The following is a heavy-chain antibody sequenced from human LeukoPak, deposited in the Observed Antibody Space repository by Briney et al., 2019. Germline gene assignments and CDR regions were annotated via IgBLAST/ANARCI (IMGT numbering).Heavy chain of an antibody. CDR2: INPNSGGT. CDR3: ARGTGYSSSWYNY. V-gene: IGHV1-2*06. CDR1: GYTFTGYY. J-gene: IGHJ4*02. Sequence: GASVKVSCTASGYTFTGYYMHWVRQAPGQGLEWMGQINPNSGGTNYAQKFQGRVTMTRDTSISTAYMELSRPRSDDTAVYYCARGTGYSSSWYNYWGQGTLVTVSS. D-gene: IGHD6-13*01.